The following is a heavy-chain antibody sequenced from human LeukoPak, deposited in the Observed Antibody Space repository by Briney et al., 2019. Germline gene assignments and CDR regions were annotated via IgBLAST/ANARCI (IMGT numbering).Heavy chain of an antibody. V-gene: IGHV4-61*02. CDR3: ARERWVDAFDI. Sequence: PSQTLSLTCTVSGGSISSGSYYWSWIRQPAGKGLEWIGRIYTSGSTNYNPSLKSRVTISVDTSKNQFSLKLSSVTAADTAVYYCARERWVDAFDIWGQGTMVTVPS. CDR2: IYTSGST. J-gene: IGHJ3*02. CDR1: GGSISSGSYY. D-gene: IGHD5-24*01.